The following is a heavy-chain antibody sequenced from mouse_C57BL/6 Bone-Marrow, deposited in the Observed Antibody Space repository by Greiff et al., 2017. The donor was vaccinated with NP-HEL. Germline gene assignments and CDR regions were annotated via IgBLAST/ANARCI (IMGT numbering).Heavy chain of an antibody. V-gene: IGHV2-2*01. CDR1: GFSLTSYG. CDR3: ARKSDGNYLAWFAY. D-gene: IGHD2-1*01. Sequence: QVQLQQSGPGLVQPSQSLSITCTVSGFSLTSYGVHWVRQSPGKGPEWLGVIWSGGSTDYNAAFISRLSISKDNSKSQVFFKMNSLQADDTAIYYCARKSDGNYLAWFAYWGQGTLVTVSA. J-gene: IGHJ3*01. CDR2: IWSGGST.